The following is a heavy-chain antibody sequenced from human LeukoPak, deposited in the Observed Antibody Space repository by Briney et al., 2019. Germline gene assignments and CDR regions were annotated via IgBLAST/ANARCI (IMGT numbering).Heavy chain of an antibody. CDR1: GYSISSGYY. Sequence: SETLSLTCTVSGYSISSGYYWGWIRQPPGKGLEWIGSIYHSGSTYYNPSLKSRVTISVDTSKNQFSLKLSSVTAADTAVYYCAKDKTTIDYWGQGTLVTVSS. CDR2: IYHSGST. CDR3: AKDKTTIDY. V-gene: IGHV4-38-2*02. J-gene: IGHJ4*02. D-gene: IGHD1-7*01.